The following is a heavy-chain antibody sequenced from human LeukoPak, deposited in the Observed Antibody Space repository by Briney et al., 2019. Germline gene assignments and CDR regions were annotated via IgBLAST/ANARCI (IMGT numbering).Heavy chain of an antibody. Sequence: GGSLRLSCTASEFTFSSYWMSWVRQAPGKGLEWVANIKQDGSEKDYVDSVKVRFTISRDNAKNSLYLQMNNLRAEDTAVYYCARYCGGDCYGMDVWGQGTTVTVSS. CDR1: EFTFSSYW. D-gene: IGHD2-21*01. J-gene: IGHJ6*02. CDR3: ARYCGGDCYGMDV. CDR2: IKQDGSEK. V-gene: IGHV3-7*01.